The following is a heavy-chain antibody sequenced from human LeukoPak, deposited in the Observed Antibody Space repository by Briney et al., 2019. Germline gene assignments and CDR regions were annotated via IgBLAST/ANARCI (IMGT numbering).Heavy chain of an antibody. CDR2: ICDSGRTI. J-gene: IGHJ4*02. CDR1: GFTFSDYY. Sequence: RGSLRLSCAASGFTFSDYYMSWIRQAPGKGLEWVSYICDSGRTIYYADSVKGRLTISRDNAKNSVYLQMNNLGAEDTAVYYCARDRLGDYDHSGYYDKWGQGTLVTVSS. CDR3: ARDRLGDYDHSGYYDK. D-gene: IGHD3-22*01. V-gene: IGHV3-11*01.